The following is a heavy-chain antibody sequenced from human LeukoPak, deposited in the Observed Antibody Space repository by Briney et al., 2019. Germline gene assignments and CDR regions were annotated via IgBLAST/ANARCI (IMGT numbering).Heavy chain of an antibody. D-gene: IGHD6-19*01. CDR3: ATAVTSGIAVAVYYYYMDV. J-gene: IGHJ6*03. V-gene: IGHV3-66*02. CDR1: GFTVSSNY. Sequence: VGSLRLSCAASGFTVSSNYMSWVRQAPGQGLEWGSVIYSGGSTYYADSVKGRFTISRDNSKNTMYLQMHSLRAEDTAVYYCATAVTSGIAVAVYYYYMDVWGKGTTVTVSS. CDR2: IYSGGST.